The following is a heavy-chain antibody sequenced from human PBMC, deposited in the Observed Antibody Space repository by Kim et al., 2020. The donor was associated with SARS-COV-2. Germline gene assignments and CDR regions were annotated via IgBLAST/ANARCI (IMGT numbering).Heavy chain of an antibody. CDR1: GGSISSGGYY. CDR3: ARDSPTNFTMIVAGAFDI. J-gene: IGHJ3*02. V-gene: IGHV4-31*03. D-gene: IGHD3-22*01. Sequence: SETLSLTCTVSGGSISSGGYYWSWIRQHPGKGLEWIGYIYYSGSTYYNPSLKSRVTISVDTSKNQFSLKLSSVTAADTAVYYCARDSPTNFTMIVAGAFDIWGQGKMVTVSS. CDR2: IYYSGST.